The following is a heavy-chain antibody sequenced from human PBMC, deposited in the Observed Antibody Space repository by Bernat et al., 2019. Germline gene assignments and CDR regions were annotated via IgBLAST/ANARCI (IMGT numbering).Heavy chain of an antibody. CDR1: GFTFSNYG. Sequence: VQLVESGGGLVQPGGSLRLSCSASGFTFSNYGMHWVRQAPGKGLEWVAVIWYDGSNKYYADSVKGRFTISRDNSKNTLYLQMNSLRAEDTAVYYCARDGGISSSWPRYSDYWGQGTLVTVSS. CDR2: IWYDGSNK. CDR3: ARDGGISSSWPRYSDY. V-gene: IGHV3-33*08. J-gene: IGHJ4*02. D-gene: IGHD6-13*01.